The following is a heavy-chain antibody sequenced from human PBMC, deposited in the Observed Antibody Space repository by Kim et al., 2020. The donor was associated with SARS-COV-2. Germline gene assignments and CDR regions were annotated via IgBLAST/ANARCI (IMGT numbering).Heavy chain of an antibody. CDR2: IKQDGSEK. V-gene: IGHV3-7*04. Sequence: GGSLRLSCAASGFTFSSYWMSWVRQAPGKGLEWVANIKQDGSEKYYVDSVKGRFTISRDNAKNSLYLQMNSLRAEDTAVYYCARAKLAAARYYGMDVWGQGTTVTVSS. D-gene: IGHD6-13*01. CDR3: ARAKLAAARYYGMDV. J-gene: IGHJ6*02. CDR1: GFTFSSYW.